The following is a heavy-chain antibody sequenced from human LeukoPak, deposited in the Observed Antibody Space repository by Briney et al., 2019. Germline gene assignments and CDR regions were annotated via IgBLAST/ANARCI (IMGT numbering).Heavy chain of an antibody. CDR1: GYTFTGYY. CDR3: ARRLGYCSSTSCYGYYGMDV. J-gene: IGHJ6*02. Sequence: GASVKVSCKASGYTFTGYYMHWVRQAPGQGLEWMGWINPNSGGTNYAQKFQGRVTMTRDTPISTAYMELSRLRSDDTAVYYCARRLGYCSSTSCYGYYGMDVWGQGTTVTVSS. V-gene: IGHV1-2*02. CDR2: INPNSGGT. D-gene: IGHD2-2*01.